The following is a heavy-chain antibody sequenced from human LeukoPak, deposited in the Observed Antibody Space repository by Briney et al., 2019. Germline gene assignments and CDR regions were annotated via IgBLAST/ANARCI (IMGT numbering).Heavy chain of an antibody. CDR1: GGSISSSDYY. J-gene: IGHJ5*02. D-gene: IGHD1-26*01. V-gene: IGHV4-39*01. CDR2: ISYTGRT. Sequence: SEPLSLTCTVSGGSISSSDYYWGWIRQPPGKGLEWFASISYTGRTYYNPSLRSRITISVDTSKNQFSLRLSSVTAADTAVYHCARRGSGRNWFDPWGQGTLVTVSS. CDR3: ARRGSGRNWFDP.